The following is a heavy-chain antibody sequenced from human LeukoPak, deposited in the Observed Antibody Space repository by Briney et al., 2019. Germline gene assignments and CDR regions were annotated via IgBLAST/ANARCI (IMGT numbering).Heavy chain of an antibody. CDR3: AKAQTPLVRGGEDY. J-gene: IGHJ4*02. CDR2: ISWNSGSI. Sequence: PGRSLRLSCAASGFTFDDYAMHWVRQAPGKGLEWVSGISWNSGSIGYADSVKGRFTISRDNAKNSLYLQMNSLRAEDTALYYRAKAQTPLVRGGEDYWGQGTLVTVSS. CDR1: GFTFDDYA. V-gene: IGHV3-9*01. D-gene: IGHD5-18*01.